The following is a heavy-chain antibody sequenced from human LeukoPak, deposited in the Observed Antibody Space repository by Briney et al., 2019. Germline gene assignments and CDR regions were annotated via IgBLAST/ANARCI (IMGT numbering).Heavy chain of an antibody. CDR2: ISGSGGST. CDR3: AKVGSSWFDYGILFDY. V-gene: IGHV3-23*01. CDR1: GFTFSSYA. Sequence: GGSLRLSCAASGFTFSSYAMSWVRQAPGKGLEWVSAISGSGGSTYYADSVKGRFTISRDNSKNTLYPQMNSLRAEDTAVYYCAKVGSSWFDYGILFDYWGQGTLVTVSS. J-gene: IGHJ4*02. D-gene: IGHD6-13*01.